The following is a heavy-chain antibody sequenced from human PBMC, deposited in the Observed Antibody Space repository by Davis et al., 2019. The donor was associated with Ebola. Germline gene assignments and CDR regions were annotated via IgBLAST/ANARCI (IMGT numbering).Heavy chain of an antibody. CDR3: ARHQVAVADDYFDY. Sequence: SETLSLTCTVSGGSISSSSYYWGWIRQPPGKGLEWIGSIYYSGRTYYNPSLKSRVTISVDTSKNQFSLKLSSVTAADTAVYYCARHQVAVADDYFDYWGQGTLVTVSS. CDR1: GGSISSSSYY. V-gene: IGHV4-39*01. CDR2: IYYSGRT. J-gene: IGHJ4*02. D-gene: IGHD6-19*01.